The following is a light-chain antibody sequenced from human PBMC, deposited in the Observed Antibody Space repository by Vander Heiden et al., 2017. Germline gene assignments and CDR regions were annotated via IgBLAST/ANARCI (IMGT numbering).Light chain of an antibody. Sequence: QSVLTQPPSVSGAPRQRVTIPCTGSSSNIGAGYDVHWYQQLPGTAPKLLIYGNSNRPSGVPDRFSGSKSGTSASLAITGLQAEDEADYYCQSYDSSLSGPVVFGGGTKLTVL. CDR1: SSNIGAGYD. CDR3: QSYDSSLSGPVV. J-gene: IGLJ2*01. V-gene: IGLV1-40*01. CDR2: GNS.